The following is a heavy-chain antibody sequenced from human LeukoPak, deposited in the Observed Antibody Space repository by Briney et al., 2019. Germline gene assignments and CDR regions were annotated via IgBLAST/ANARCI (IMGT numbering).Heavy chain of an antibody. V-gene: IGHV4-39*01. CDR2: IYYSGST. CDR1: GGSISSSSYY. Sequence: PSETLSLTCTVSGGSISSSSYYWGWIRQPPGKGLEWIGSIYYSGSTYYNPSLKSRVTISVDTSKNQFSLKLSSVTAADTAVYYCARHPLQRYYGDLIGITYYFDYWGQGTLVTVSS. CDR3: ARHPLQRYYGDLIGITYYFDY. J-gene: IGHJ4*02. D-gene: IGHD4-17*01.